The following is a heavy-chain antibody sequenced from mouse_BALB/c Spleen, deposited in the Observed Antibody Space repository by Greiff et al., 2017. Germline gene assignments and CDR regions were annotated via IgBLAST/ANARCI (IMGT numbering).Heavy chain of an antibody. Sequence: VQLQQAGSVLVRPGASVKLSFKAFGFTFTRPWMHRGKQRPGQGPEWIGEIHPYSGNTKYNEKFKGKATLTVDTSSSTAYVDLSSLTSEDSAVYYCARATVVARGYFDVWGAGTTVTVSS. CDR2: IHPYSGNT. CDR1: GFTFTRPW. CDR3: ARATVVARGYFDV. D-gene: IGHD1-1*01. V-gene: IGHV1S130*01. J-gene: IGHJ1*01.